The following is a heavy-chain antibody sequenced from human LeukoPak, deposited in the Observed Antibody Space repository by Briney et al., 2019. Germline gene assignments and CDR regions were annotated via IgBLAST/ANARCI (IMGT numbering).Heavy chain of an antibody. CDR3: ARVRGVITPHFDY. CDR1: GGSISSYY. J-gene: IGHJ4*02. CDR2: IYYSGST. D-gene: IGHD3-10*01. Sequence: PSETLSLTCTDSGGSISSYYWSWIRQPPGKGLEWIGYIYYSGSTNYNPSLKSRVTISVDTSKNQFSLKLSSVTAADTAVYYCARVRGVITPHFDYWGQGTLVTVSS. V-gene: IGHV4-59*01.